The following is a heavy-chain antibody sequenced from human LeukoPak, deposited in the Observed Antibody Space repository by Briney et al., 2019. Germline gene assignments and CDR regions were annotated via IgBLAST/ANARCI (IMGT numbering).Heavy chain of an antibody. V-gene: IGHV3-30*18. CDR1: GFTFSSYG. D-gene: IGHD1-26*01. Sequence: GGSLRLSCAASGFTFSSYGMHWVRQAPGKGLEWVAVISYDGSNKYYADSVKGRFTISRDNSKNTLYLQMNSLRAEDTAVYYCAKDLSVVGDDYYYYGMDVWGQGTTVTVSS. J-gene: IGHJ6*02. CDR2: ISYDGSNK. CDR3: AKDLSVVGDDYYYYGMDV.